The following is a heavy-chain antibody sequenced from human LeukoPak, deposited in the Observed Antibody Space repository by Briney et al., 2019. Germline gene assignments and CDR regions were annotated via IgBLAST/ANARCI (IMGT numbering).Heavy chain of an antibody. V-gene: IGHV3-21*01. D-gene: IGHD3-3*01. CDR3: ARADWRGKPSGD. J-gene: IGHJ4*02. CDR1: GFTFSSYS. Sequence: GGSLRLSCTASGFTFSSYSMNWVRQAPGKGLEWVSSISSSSSYIYYADSVKGRFTISRDNAKNSLYLQMNSLRAEDTAVYYCARADWRGKPSGDWGQGTLVTVSS. CDR2: ISSSSSYI.